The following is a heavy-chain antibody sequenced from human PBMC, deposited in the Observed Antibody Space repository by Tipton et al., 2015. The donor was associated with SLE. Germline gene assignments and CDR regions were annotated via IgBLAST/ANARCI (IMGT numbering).Heavy chain of an antibody. J-gene: IGHJ4*02. Sequence: QLVQSGAEVKNPGASVKVSCKASGYTFTGYFIHWVRQAPGQGLEWMGWIKADSGGTNYAQRFQGRVTMTRDTSTSTLYMELSSLTSEDTAFYYCARDNADYWGQGTLVTVSS. V-gene: IGHV1-2*02. CDR3: ARDNADY. CDR2: IKADSGGT. CDR1: GYTFTGYF.